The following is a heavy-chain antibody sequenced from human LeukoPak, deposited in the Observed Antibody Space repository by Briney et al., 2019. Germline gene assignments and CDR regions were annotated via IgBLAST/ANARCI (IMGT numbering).Heavy chain of an antibody. D-gene: IGHD6-25*01. Sequence: ASVKVSCKASGVTFSSYVISWVRQAPGQGLEWMGWMNPNSGNTGYAQKFQGRVTMTRNTSISTAYMELSSLRSEDTAVYYCARAPAAEDYWGQGTLVTVSS. CDR1: GVTFSSYV. J-gene: IGHJ4*02. CDR2: MNPNSGNT. V-gene: IGHV1-8*02. CDR3: ARAPAAEDY.